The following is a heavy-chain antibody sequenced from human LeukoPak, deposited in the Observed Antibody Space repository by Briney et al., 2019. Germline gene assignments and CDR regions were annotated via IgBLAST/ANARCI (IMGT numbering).Heavy chain of an antibody. D-gene: IGHD5-18*01. CDR2: INSDGSST. CDR1: GFTFSSYW. V-gene: IGHV3-74*01. CDR3: ARGGYSYGYWFDP. J-gene: IGHJ5*02. Sequence: GGSLRLSCAASGFTFSSYWMHWVRQAPGKGLVWVSRINSDGSSTSYADSVEGRFTISRDNAKNTLYLQMNSLRAEDTAVYYCARGGYSYGYWFDPWGQGTLVTVSS.